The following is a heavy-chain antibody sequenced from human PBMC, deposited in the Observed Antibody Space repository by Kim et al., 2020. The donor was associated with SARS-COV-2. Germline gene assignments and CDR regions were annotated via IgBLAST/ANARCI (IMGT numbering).Heavy chain of an antibody. D-gene: IGHD3-9*01. CDR2: INTNTGNP. J-gene: IGHJ6*03. CDR1: GYTFTSYA. Sequence: ASVKVSCKASGYTFTSYAMNWVRQAPGQGLEWMGWINTNTGNPTYAQGFTGRFVFSLDTSVSTAYLQISSLKAEDTAVYYCARTPVPFDSLLYGYYYYYMDVWGKGTTVTVSS. V-gene: IGHV7-4-1*02. CDR3: ARTPVPFDSLLYGYYYYYMDV.